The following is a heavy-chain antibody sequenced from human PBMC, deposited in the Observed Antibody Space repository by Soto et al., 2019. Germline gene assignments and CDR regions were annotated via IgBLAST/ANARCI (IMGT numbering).Heavy chain of an antibody. Sequence: QVQLVQSGAEVKTPGSSVKVSCKASGGTFSTYTISWVRQAPGQGLEWMGRIIPILGIANYAQKFQGRVTITADKSTSTAYMELSSRRSEDTAVYFCASRSTVVVAATEAFDYWGQGTLVTVSS. J-gene: IGHJ4*02. CDR2: IIPILGIA. CDR1: GGTFSTYT. V-gene: IGHV1-69*02. CDR3: ASRSTVVVAATEAFDY. D-gene: IGHD2-15*01.